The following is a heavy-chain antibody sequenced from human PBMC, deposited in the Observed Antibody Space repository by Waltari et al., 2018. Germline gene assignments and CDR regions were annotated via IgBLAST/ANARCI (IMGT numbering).Heavy chain of an antibody. V-gene: IGHV3-7*01. D-gene: IGHD2-2*01. CDR1: GFTFRRYW. Sequence: EVQLVESGGGLVQPGGSLRLSCGASGFTFRRYWMSWARQTPGKGLEWVANINYDGSQKYYVDSVKGRFTISRDNAKNSVYLQMNSLRVEDTAVYYCAKSRGFEYWGQGALITVSS. J-gene: IGHJ4*02. CDR3: AKSRGFEY. CDR2: INYDGSQK.